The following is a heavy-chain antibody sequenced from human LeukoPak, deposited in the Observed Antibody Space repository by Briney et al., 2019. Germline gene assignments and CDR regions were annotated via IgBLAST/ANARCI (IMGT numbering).Heavy chain of an antibody. CDR3: ARDSAIDCSGGSCYYSDYYYGMDV. D-gene: IGHD2-15*01. V-gene: IGHV1-18*01. CDR2: ISAYNGNT. J-gene: IGHJ6*02. Sequence: ASVKVSCKASGYTFTSYGITWVRQAPGQGLEWMGWISAYNGNTNYAQKLQGRVTMTTDTSTSTAFMELRSLRSDDTAVYYCARDSAIDCSGGSCYYSDYYYGMDVWGQGTTVTVSS. CDR1: GYTFTSYG.